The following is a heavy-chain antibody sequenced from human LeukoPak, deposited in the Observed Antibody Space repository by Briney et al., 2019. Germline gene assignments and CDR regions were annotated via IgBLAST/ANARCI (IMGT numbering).Heavy chain of an antibody. D-gene: IGHD1/OR15-1a*01. CDR3: ARDGYGNNYMDV. CDR1: GFRLSDYA. V-gene: IGHV3-53*01. J-gene: IGHJ6*03. Sequence: GGSLRLSCTDSGFRLSDYAMNWVRQAPGKGLEWVSVIYSGGTTYYADSVKGRFTISRDNSKNTLSLQMNSLRAEDTAVYYCARDGYGNNYMDVWGKGTTVTVSS. CDR2: IYSGGTT.